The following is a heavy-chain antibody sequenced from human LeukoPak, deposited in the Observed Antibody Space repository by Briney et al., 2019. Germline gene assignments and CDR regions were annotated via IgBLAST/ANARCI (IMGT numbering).Heavy chain of an antibody. V-gene: IGHV3-23*01. CDR1: GFTFSGYA. J-gene: IGHJ4*02. CDR3: AQGTPTGYGTSWFDY. CDR2: ITGSGGNT. D-gene: IGHD6-13*01. Sequence: PGGSLRLSCAASGFTFSGYAMSWVRQAPGKGLEWVSLITGSGGNTYSADSVKGRFTISRVNSKNTLYLQMSSLRAEDTAIYYCAQGTPTGYGTSWFDYWGQGTLVTVSS.